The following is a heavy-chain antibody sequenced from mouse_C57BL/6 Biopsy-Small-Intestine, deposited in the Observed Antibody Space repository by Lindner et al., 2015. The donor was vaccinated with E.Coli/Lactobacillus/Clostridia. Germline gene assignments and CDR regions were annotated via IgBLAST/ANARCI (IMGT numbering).Heavy chain of an antibody. CDR3: ARWGYYDGPHDYALDY. D-gene: IGHD2-1*01. CDR2: INPSTGGT. V-gene: IGHV1-42*01. CDR1: GYSFTGYY. J-gene: IGHJ4*01. Sequence: VQLQESGPELVKPGASVKISCKASGYSFTGYYMHWVKQSPEKSLEWIGEINPSTGGTTYNQKFKAKATLTVDKSSSTAYMQLQSLTSEDSAVYYCARWGYYDGPHDYALDYWGQGTSVTVSA.